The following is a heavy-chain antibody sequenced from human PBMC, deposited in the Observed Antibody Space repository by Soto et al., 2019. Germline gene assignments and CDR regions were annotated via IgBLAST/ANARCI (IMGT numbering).Heavy chain of an antibody. CDR3: AKVLLPVVAASPFDY. V-gene: IGHV3-23*01. CDR2: ISGSGGST. J-gene: IGHJ4*02. CDR1: GFTFSSYA. Sequence: EVQLLESGGGLVQPGGSLRLSCAASGFTFSSYAMSWVRQAPGKGMEWVSAISGSGGSTYYADSVKGRFTISRDNSKNTLYLQMNSLRAENTAVYYCAKVLLPVVAASPFDYWGQGTLVTVSS. D-gene: IGHD2-15*01.